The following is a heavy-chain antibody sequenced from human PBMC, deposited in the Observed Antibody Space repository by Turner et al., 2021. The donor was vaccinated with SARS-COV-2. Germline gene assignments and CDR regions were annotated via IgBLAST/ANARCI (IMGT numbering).Heavy chain of an antibody. V-gene: IGHV4-31*03. CDR1: GGSISSGGYY. CDR2: IYYSGST. D-gene: IGHD4-17*01. J-gene: IGHJ4*02. CDR3: ARDYGGNSNYFDY. Sequence: QLQLQESCPGLVKPSQTLSLTCTVSGGSISSGGYYWSWIRQHPGKGLEWIGYIYYSGSTYYNPSLKSRVTISVDTSKNQFSLKLSSVTAADTAVYYCARDYGGNSNYFDYWGQGTLVTVSS.